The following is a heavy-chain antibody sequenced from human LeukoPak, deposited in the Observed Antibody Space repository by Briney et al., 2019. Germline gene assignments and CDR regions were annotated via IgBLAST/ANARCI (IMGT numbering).Heavy chain of an antibody. CDR2: IYNRGST. CDR3: ARVPPLIVVVPAAHNDAFDI. J-gene: IGHJ3*02. D-gene: IGHD2-2*01. Sequence: SQTLSLTCTVSGGSISGGSYYWSWIRQPAGKGLEWIGRIYNRGSTNYNPSLKSRVTISVDTSKNQFSLKLSSVAAADTAVYYCARVPPLIVVVPAAHNDAFDIWGEGTMVTVSS. V-gene: IGHV4-61*02. CDR1: GGSISGGSYY.